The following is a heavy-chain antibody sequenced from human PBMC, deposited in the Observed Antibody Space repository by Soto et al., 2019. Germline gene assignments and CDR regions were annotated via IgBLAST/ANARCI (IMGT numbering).Heavy chain of an antibody. CDR2: IFYRGKT. CDR3: TRHAIIPKLRYGMDV. V-gene: IGHV4-59*01. Sequence: PSETLSLTCTVSGGSISGYYWSWIRQPPGKGLEWIGYIFYRGKTLYNPSLQSRVTISVDTSKNQFSLRLSSVTAADTAVYYCTRHAIIPKLRYGMDVWGQGASVTVSS. D-gene: IGHD2-15*01. CDR1: GGSISGYY. J-gene: IGHJ6*02.